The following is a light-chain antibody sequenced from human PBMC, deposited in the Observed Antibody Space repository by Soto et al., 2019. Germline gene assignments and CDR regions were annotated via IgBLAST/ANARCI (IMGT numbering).Light chain of an antibody. V-gene: IGLV1-44*01. Sequence: QSVLTQPPSASGTPGQRVTISCSGSSSNIGGNTVSWYQQLPGTAPKLLMYSDNQRPSGVPDRFSGSKSGTSASLAISGLQSQDEADYYCAAWDDSLNGVVFGGGTKLTV. CDR1: SSNIGGNT. CDR3: AAWDDSLNGVV. CDR2: SDN. J-gene: IGLJ2*01.